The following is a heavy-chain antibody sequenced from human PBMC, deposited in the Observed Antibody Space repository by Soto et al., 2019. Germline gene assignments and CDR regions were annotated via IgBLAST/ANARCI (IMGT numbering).Heavy chain of an antibody. J-gene: IGHJ4*02. CDR2: ISYTGST. V-gene: IGHV4-59*05. CDR3: ARQPADYYDSSGYLDS. D-gene: IGHD3-22*01. Sequence: LTCIVSGGSISNYYWSWIRQPPGKGLEWIGTISYTGSTYSNASLKSRVTISVDTSKNQFSLKLSSVTAADTAVYYCARQPADYYDSSGYLDSWGRGTLVTVPQ. CDR1: GGSISNYY.